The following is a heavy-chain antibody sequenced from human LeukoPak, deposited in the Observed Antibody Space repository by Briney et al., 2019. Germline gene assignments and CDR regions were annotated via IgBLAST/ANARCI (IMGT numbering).Heavy chain of an antibody. CDR3: AKERERVIDY. J-gene: IGHJ4*02. CDR1: GLNFNDYT. D-gene: IGHD1-26*01. Sequence: GGSLRLSCAASGLNFNDYTMHWVRQAPGKGLEWVSLITLNGETTFSADSVKGRFTISRDNSKNYVFLQMNGLRTEDTAFYYCAKERERVIDYWGQGALVTVSS. CDR2: ITLNGETT. V-gene: IGHV3-43*01.